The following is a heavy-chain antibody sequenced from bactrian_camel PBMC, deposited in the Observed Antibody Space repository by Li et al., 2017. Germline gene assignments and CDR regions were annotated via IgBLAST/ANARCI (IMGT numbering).Heavy chain of an antibody. D-gene: IGHD5*01. CDR1: GYTYSSAC. V-gene: IGHV3S53*01. CDR3: AAEEDYGLEMCLGFRDYEYTD. J-gene: IGHJ4*01. Sequence: HVQLVESGGGSVQVGGSLRLSCTASGYTYSSACVGWFRQAPGKEREGVAILYGDGTTNSADSVKGRFTVSLDTDENTLTLQMNNLKPEDTRSYYCAAEEDYGLEMCLGFRDYEYTDWGQGTQVTVS. CDR2: LYGDGTT.